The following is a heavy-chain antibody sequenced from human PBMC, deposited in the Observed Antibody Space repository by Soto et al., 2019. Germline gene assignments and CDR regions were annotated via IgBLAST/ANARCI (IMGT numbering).Heavy chain of an antibody. D-gene: IGHD6-13*01. CDR1: GYTFTSYD. CDR2: MNPNSGNT. CDR3: ARGPHIAAAVNYYYYMDV. V-gene: IGHV1-8*01. J-gene: IGHJ6*03. Sequence: ASVKVSCKASGYTFTSYDINWVRQATGQGLEWMGWMNPNSGNTGYAQKFQGRVTMTRNTSIGTAYMELSSLRSEDTAVYYCARGPHIAAAVNYYYYMDVWGKGTTVTVSS.